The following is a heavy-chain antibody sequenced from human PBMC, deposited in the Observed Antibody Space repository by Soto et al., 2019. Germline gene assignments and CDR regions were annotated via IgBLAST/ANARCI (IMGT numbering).Heavy chain of an antibody. CDR3: ATTFGYISGWYRFDY. J-gene: IGHJ4*02. V-gene: IGHV4-30-4*01. D-gene: IGHD6-19*01. CDR2: IYSSGTT. Sequence: QVQLQESGPGLVKPSQTLSLTCTVSGGSISSGDYYWSWIRQPPGKGLEWIGYIYSSGTTYYNPSLKSRVTISVDTSKNQFSLKLTSVTAADTAVYYCATTFGYISGWYRFDYWGQGTLVTVSS. CDR1: GGSISSGDYY.